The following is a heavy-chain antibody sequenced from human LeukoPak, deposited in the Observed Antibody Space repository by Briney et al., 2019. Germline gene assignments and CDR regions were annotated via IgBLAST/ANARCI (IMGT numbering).Heavy chain of an antibody. J-gene: IGHJ4*02. CDR3: ARVAHLYYDSSGYYYKGNYYFDY. CDR1: GGTFSNYV. D-gene: IGHD3-22*01. Sequence: ASVKVSCKASGGTFSNYVISWVRQAPGQGLEWMGWISAYNGNTNYAQKLQGRVTMTTDTSTSTAYMELRSLRSDDTAVYYCARVAHLYYDSSGYYYKGNYYFDYWGQGTLVTVSS. CDR2: ISAYNGNT. V-gene: IGHV1-18*01.